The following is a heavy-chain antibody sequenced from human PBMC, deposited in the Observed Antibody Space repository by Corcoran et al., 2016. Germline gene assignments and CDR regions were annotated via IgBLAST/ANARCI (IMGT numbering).Heavy chain of an antibody. J-gene: IGHJ3*02. V-gene: IGHV4-59*01. D-gene: IGHD6-25*01. Sequence: QVQLQESGPGLVKPSETLSLTCTVSGGSISSYYWSWIRQPPGKGLEWIGYNYYSGSTNYNPSLKSRVTISVDTTKNKFSLKLSSVTAADTAVYYCARDRSATDAFDIWGQGTLVTVSS. CDR1: GGSISSYY. CDR2: NYYSGST. CDR3: ARDRSATDAFDI.